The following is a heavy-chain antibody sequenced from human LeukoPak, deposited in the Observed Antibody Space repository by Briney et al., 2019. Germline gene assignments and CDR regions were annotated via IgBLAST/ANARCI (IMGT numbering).Heavy chain of an antibody. D-gene: IGHD6-13*01. CDR2: ISYDGSNK. V-gene: IGHV3-30-3*01. CDR1: GFTFSGYA. J-gene: IGHJ4*02. CDR3: APSGGIAAAGAFDY. Sequence: GGSLRLSCAASGFTFSGYAMHWVRQAPGKGLEWVAVISYDGSNKYYADSVKGRFTISRDNSKNTLYLQMNSLRAEDTAVYYCAPSGGIAAAGAFDYWGQGTLVTVSS.